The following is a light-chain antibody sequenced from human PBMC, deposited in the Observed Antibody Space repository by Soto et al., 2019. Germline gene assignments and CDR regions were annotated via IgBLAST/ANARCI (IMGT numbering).Light chain of an antibody. CDR1: QSVSNN. CDR3: QQYGSSPLT. V-gene: IGKV3-20*01. CDR2: GAS. Sequence: EIVMTQSPATLSMSPGETATLSCMASQSVSNNVAWYQQKPGQAPRLLIYGASSRATGIPDRFSGSGSGTDFTLTISRLEPEDVAVYYCQQYGSSPLTLGRGTKVDI. J-gene: IGKJ4*01.